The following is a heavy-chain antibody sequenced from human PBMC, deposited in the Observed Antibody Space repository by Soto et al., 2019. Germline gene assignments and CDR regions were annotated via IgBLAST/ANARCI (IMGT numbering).Heavy chain of an antibody. Sequence: QVQLQESGPGLVKPSQTLSLTCTVSGGSISNVGYFWIWIRQPPGKGLEWIGFIYHTGTTYYNSSLRSRVSISIDTSKSQFSLKLNSVTAADTAVYYCARVMAAMQNWLDPWGQGTLVTVSP. CDR2: IYHTGTT. D-gene: IGHD2-2*01. CDR3: ARVMAAMQNWLDP. V-gene: IGHV4-30-4*01. J-gene: IGHJ5*02. CDR1: GGSISNVGYF.